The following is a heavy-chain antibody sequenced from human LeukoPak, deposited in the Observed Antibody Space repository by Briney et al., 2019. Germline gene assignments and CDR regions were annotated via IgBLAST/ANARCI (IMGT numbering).Heavy chain of an antibody. Sequence: SGTLSLTCAVSGGSISSSNWWSWVRQPPGKGLEWIGEIYHSGSTNYNPSLKSRVTISVDKSKNQFSLKLSSVTAADTAVYYCARALLRYFDWPAPNAFDIWGQGTMVTVSS. D-gene: IGHD3-9*01. J-gene: IGHJ3*02. CDR2: IYHSGST. CDR1: GGSISSSNW. CDR3: ARALLRYFDWPAPNAFDI. V-gene: IGHV4-4*02.